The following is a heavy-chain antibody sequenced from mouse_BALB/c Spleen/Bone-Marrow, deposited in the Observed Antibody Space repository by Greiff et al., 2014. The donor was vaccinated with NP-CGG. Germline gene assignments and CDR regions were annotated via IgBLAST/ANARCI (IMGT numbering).Heavy chain of an antibody. CDR3: ARINYGSRRYWYFDV. CDR1: GFSLTTYG. V-gene: IGHV2-2*02. J-gene: IGHJ1*01. Sequence: VQLQQSGPGLVQPSQSLSITCTVSGFSLTTYGVHWVRQSPGKGLEWLGVIWSGGSTGYNAAFISRLSISKDNSKSQVFFKMNSLQANDTAIYYCARINYGSRRYWYFDVWGAGTTVTVSS. CDR2: IWSGGST. D-gene: IGHD1-1*01.